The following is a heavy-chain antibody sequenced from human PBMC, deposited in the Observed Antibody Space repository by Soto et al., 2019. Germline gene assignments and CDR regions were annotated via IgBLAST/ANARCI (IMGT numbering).Heavy chain of an antibody. CDR1: VFTFINYA. V-gene: IGHV3-23*01. CDR2: ISDTGGDS. D-gene: IGHD1-1*01. J-gene: IGHJ4*02. CDR3: VRDLYRSATMPCLDH. Sequence: PGGSLRLSCEASVFTFINYAMSWVRQSPGKGLEWVSSISDTGGDSYYADSMDGRFTVSRDNSKNTLYLQINSLRAEDTAIYYCVRDLYRSATMPCLDHWGQGALVTVSS.